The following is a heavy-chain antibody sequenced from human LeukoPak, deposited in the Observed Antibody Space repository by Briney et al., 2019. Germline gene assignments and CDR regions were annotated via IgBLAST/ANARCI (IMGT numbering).Heavy chain of an antibody. CDR1: GFTFSSHS. CDR3: ALGLVTDY. V-gene: IGHV3-66*01. CDR2: IYSGGST. J-gene: IGHJ4*02. Sequence: GGSLRLSCAASGFTFSSHSMNWVRQAPGQGLEWVSVIYSGGSTYYADSVKGRFTISRDNSKNTLYLQMNSLRVEDTAVYYCALGLVTDYWGQGTLVTVSS. D-gene: IGHD3-9*01.